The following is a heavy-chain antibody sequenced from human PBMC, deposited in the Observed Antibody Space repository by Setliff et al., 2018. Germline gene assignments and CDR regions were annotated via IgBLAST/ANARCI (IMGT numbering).Heavy chain of an antibody. CDR2: IRNDGTEK. CDR3: AKVDQFDLEGLDY. V-gene: IGHV3-30*02. CDR1: GFTFSTYA. Sequence: PGGFLRLSCAASGFTFSTYALHWVRQAPGKGLEWVASIRNDGTEKFHADPVKGRFTVSRDNSKNTVFLQMNSLTTDDTAVYYCAKVDQFDLEGLDYWGQGALVTVSS. J-gene: IGHJ4*02. D-gene: IGHD3-9*01.